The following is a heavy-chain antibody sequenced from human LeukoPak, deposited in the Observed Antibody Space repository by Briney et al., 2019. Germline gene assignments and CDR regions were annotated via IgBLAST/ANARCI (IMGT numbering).Heavy chain of an antibody. CDR3: ATGGYAGMDV. V-gene: IGHV1-24*01. CDR1: GYTLTELS. Sequence: ASVKVSCKVSGYTLTELSMHWVRQAPGKGLEWMGGFDPEDGETVYAQKFQGRITMTEDTSTDTAYMELSSLRSEDTAVYYCATGGYAGMDVWGQGTTVTVSS. CDR2: FDPEDGET. D-gene: IGHD5-12*01. J-gene: IGHJ6*02.